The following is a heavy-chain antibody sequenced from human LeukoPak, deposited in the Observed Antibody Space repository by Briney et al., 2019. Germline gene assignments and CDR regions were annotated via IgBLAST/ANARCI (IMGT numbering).Heavy chain of an antibody. V-gene: IGHV4-59*08. CDR3: ARGTCSGGSCYWSLLTTLDAFDI. CDR2: IYYSGST. CDR1: GGSISSYY. J-gene: IGHJ3*02. D-gene: IGHD2-15*01. Sequence: SETLSLTCTVSGGSISSYYWSWIRQPPGKGLGWIGYIYYSGSTNYNPSLKSRVTISVDTSKNQFSLKLSSVTAADTAVYYCARGTCSGGSCYWSLLTTLDAFDIWGQGTTVTVSS.